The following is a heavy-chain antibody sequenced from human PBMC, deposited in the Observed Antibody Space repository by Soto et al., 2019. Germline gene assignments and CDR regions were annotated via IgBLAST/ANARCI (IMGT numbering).Heavy chain of an antibody. J-gene: IGHJ4*02. CDR2: IYDRGST. CDR3: ARLRQITGTMEYFDY. CDR1: GDSINSYY. D-gene: IGHD1-20*01. V-gene: IGHV4-59*01. Sequence: SETLSLTCTVSGDSINSYYWSWIRQAPGKGLEWIGYIYDRGSTYYNPSLKSRVTMTEDMSKNQYSLRVNSVTAADTAVYYCARLRQITGTMEYFDYWGQGILVTVSS.